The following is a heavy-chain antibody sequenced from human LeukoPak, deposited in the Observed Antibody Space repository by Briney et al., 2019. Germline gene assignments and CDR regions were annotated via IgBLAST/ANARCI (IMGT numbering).Heavy chain of an antibody. D-gene: IGHD3-22*01. CDR3: ASSITGSVDYYDSSGFDY. J-gene: IGHJ4*02. V-gene: IGHV1-46*01. CDR2: INPSGGST. CDR1: GYTFTSYY. Sequence: ASVKGSCKASGYTFTSYYMHWVRQAPGQGLEWMGIINPSGGSTSYAQKFQGRVTMTRDTSTSTVYMELSSLRSEDTAVYYCASSITGSVDYYDSSGFDYWGQGTLVTVSS.